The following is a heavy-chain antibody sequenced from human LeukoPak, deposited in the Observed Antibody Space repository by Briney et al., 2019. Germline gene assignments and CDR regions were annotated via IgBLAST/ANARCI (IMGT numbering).Heavy chain of an antibody. Sequence: SQTLSLTCALSGDSVSSNSAAWNWLRQSPSRGLEWLGRTYYRSKWYNDYAVSVKSRITINPDTSKNQFSLQLNSVTPEDTAVYYCARDVDTAMGPNWFDPWGQGTLVTVSS. CDR3: ARDVDTAMGPNWFDP. J-gene: IGHJ5*02. V-gene: IGHV6-1*01. CDR2: TYYRSKWYN. CDR1: GDSVSSNSAA. D-gene: IGHD5-18*01.